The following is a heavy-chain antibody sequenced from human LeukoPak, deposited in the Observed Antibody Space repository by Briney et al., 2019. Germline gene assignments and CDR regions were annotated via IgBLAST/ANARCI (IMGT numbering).Heavy chain of an antibody. CDR3: ARVKPKITTGQYYFDY. CDR1: GGSISSSSYY. V-gene: IGHV4-39*07. D-gene: IGHD4-11*01. J-gene: IGHJ4*02. CDR2: IYYSGST. Sequence: PSETLSLTCTVSGGSISSSSYYWGWIRQPPGKGLEWIGSIYYSGSTYYNPSLKSRVTISVDTSKNQFSLKLSSVTAADTAVYYCARVKPKITTGQYYFDYWGQGTLVTVSS.